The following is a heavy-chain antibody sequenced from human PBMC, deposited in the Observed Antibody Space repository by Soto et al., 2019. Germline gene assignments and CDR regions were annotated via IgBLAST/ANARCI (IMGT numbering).Heavy chain of an antibody. D-gene: IGHD5-18*01. V-gene: IGHV5-10-1*01. J-gene: IGHJ5*02. Sequence: GESLKISCKGSGYSFAGYWITWVRQKPGKGLEWMGRIDPSDSQTYYSPSFRGHVTISVTKSITTVFLQWSSLRASDTAMYYCARQIHGSDTAPNIQYHLNSWGQGTPVTVSS. CDR2: IDPSDSQT. CDR3: ARQIHGSDTAPNIQYHLNS. CDR1: GYSFAGYW.